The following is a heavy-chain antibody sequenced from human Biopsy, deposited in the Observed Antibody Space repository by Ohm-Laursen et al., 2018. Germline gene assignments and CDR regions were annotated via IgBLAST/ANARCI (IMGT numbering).Heavy chain of an antibody. Sequence: LSLTCAASGFTLSDYAMNWVRQAPGKGLEWVSTISGSGGNTYYADSVRGRLTVSRDGSKSTLYLQISSLSAEDTAFYYCAKGGYCTTSSCYMDLDYWGQGTLVTVS. D-gene: IGHD2-2*02. CDR1: GFTLSDYA. J-gene: IGHJ4*02. V-gene: IGHV3-23*01. CDR2: ISGSGGNT. CDR3: AKGGYCTTSSCYMDLDY.